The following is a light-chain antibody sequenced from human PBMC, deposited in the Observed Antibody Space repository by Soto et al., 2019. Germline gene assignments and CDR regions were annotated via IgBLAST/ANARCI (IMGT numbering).Light chain of an antibody. CDR1: SSDVGGYNY. Sequence: ALTHPPSASWSPGQSVTISCTGTSSDVGGYNYVSWYQQHPGKAPKLMIYEVSKRPSGVPDRFSGSKSGNTASLTVSGLQAEDEADYYCSSYAGSNILYVFGTGTKV. J-gene: IGLJ1*01. CDR2: EVS. V-gene: IGLV2-8*01. CDR3: SSYAGSNILYV.